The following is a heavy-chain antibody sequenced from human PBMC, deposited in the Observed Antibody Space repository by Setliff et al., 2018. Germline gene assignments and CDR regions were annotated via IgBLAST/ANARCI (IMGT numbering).Heavy chain of an antibody. V-gene: IGHV1-18*01. Sequence: ASVKVSCKAAGHLFPSYGISWVRQAPGKGLEWMGWISPYNGVTNYEKRFQGRVTMTTDTSASAAYMELRSLKSDDTAVYFCAISTLSLCLGDTCPNAFDIWGQGTLVTVSS. CDR1: GHLFPSYG. CDR2: ISPYNGVT. D-gene: IGHD2-2*01. J-gene: IGHJ3*02. CDR3: AISTLSLCLGDTCPNAFDI.